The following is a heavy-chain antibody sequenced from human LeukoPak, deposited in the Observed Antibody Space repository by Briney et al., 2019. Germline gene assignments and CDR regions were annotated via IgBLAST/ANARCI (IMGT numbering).Heavy chain of an antibody. CDR1: GGSISSYY. D-gene: IGHD7-27*01. CDR3: ARALGSRQNWYFDL. V-gene: IGHV4-59*01. Sequence: SETLSLTCTVSGGSISSYYWSWIRQPPGKGLEWIGYIYYSGSTNYNPSLKSRVTISVDTSKNQFSLKLSSVTAADTAVYYCARALGSRQNWYFDLWGRGTLVTVPS. J-gene: IGHJ2*01. CDR2: IYYSGST.